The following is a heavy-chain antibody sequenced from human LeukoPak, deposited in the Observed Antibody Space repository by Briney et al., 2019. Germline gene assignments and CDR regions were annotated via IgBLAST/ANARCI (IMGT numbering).Heavy chain of an antibody. Sequence: GGSLRLSCAASGFTFGSYAMHWVRQAPGKGLEWVAVISYDGSNKYYADSVKGRFTISRDNSKNTLYLQMNSLRAEDTAVYYCARADTGFLYDFWSGLQQNQFDYWGQGTLVTVSS. D-gene: IGHD3-3*01. CDR2: ISYDGSNK. J-gene: IGHJ4*02. CDR3: ARADTGFLYDFWSGLQQNQFDY. V-gene: IGHV3-30-3*01. CDR1: GFTFGSYA.